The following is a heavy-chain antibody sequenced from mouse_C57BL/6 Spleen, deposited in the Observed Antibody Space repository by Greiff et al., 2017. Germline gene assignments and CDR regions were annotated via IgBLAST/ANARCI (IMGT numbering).Heavy chain of an antibody. CDR3: ARGDGYYGGYFDV. Sequence: EVQVVESGPGMVKPSQSLSLTCTVTGYSITSGYDWHWIRHFPGNKLEWMGYISYSGSTNYNPSLKSRISITHDTSKNHFFLKLNSVTTEDTATYYCARGDGYYGGYFDVWGTGTTVTVSS. V-gene: IGHV3-1*01. D-gene: IGHD2-3*01. J-gene: IGHJ1*03. CDR2: ISYSGST. CDR1: GYSITSGYD.